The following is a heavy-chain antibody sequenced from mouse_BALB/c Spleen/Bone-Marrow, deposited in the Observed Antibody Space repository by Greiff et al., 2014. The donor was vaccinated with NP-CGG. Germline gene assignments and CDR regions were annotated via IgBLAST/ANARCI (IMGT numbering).Heavy chain of an antibody. CDR1: GYTFTDYT. CDR3: ARGRFAY. CDR2: INPNIGGT. Sequence: EVNLVESGPELVKPGASVKISCKTSGYTFTDYTIHWVKQSPGKSLEWIGNINPNIGGTTYNQKFKGKATLTLDKSSRTAYMELRSLTSEDSAVYYCARGRFAYWGQGTLVTVSA. J-gene: IGHJ3*01. V-gene: IGHV1-22*01.